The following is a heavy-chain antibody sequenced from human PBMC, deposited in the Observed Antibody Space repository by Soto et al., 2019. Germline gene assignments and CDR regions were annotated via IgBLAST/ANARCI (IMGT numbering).Heavy chain of an antibody. V-gene: IGHV1-69*02. D-gene: IGHD3-9*01. CDR3: AMGILFHAEVGIRDTVPDSACLLNRSSDL. Sequence: GTSVEVSCTSSRETLYISPLGGLRKENGKGLEWMGRIIPILGIAHYAQKFQGSVTITADNSTSIAYSELSSLRAEDTAVYYCAMGILFHAEVGIRDTVPDSACLLNRSSDL. J-gene: IGHJ2*01. CDR2: IIPILGIA. CDR1: RETLYISP.